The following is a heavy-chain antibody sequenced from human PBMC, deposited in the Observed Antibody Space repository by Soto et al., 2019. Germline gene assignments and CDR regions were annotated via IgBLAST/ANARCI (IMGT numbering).Heavy chain of an antibody. CDR2: ISYDGSNK. D-gene: IGHD3-22*01. J-gene: IGHJ5*02. V-gene: IGHV3-30*18. Sequence: TGGSLRLSCAASGFTFSSYGMHWVRQAPGKGLEWVAVISYDGSNKYYADSVKGRFTISRDNSKNTLYLQMNSLRAEDTAVYYCAKDRNEYYYDSSGSIWFDPWGQGTLVTVSS. CDR3: AKDRNEYYYDSSGSIWFDP. CDR1: GFTFSSYG.